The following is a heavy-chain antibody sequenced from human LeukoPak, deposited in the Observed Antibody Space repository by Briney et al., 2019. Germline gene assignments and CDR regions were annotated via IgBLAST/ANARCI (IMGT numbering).Heavy chain of an antibody. CDR3: ARGRVYYGSGSYATAYYYYYMDV. D-gene: IGHD3-10*01. V-gene: IGHV4-34*01. CDR2: INHSGST. CDR1: GGSFSGYY. Sequence: PSETLSLTCAVYGGSFSGYYWSWIRQPPGKGLEWIGEINHSGSTNYNPSLKSRVTISVDTSKNQFSLKLSSVTAADTAVYYCARGRVYYGSGSYATAYYYYYMDVWGKGTTVTVSS. J-gene: IGHJ6*03.